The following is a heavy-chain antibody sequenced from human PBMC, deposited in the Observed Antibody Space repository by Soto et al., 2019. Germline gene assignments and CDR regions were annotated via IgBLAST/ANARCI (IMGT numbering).Heavy chain of an antibody. D-gene: IGHD5-18*01. CDR3: ARDWGGRGYSYGYYFDY. Sequence: GGSLRLSCAASGFTFSSYAMHWVRQAPGKGLEWVAVISYDGSNKYYADSVKGRFTISRDNSKNTLYLQMNSLRAEDTAVYYCARDWGGRGYSYGYYFDYWGQGTLVTVSS. V-gene: IGHV3-30*04. CDR2: ISYDGSNK. CDR1: GFTFSSYA. J-gene: IGHJ4*02.